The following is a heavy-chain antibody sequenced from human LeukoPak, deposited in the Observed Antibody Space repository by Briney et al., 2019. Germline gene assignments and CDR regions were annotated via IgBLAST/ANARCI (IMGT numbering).Heavy chain of an antibody. Sequence: PSETLSLTCTVSGGSISSYYWSWIRQPPGKGLEWIGYIYYSGSTNYNPSLKSRVTISVDTSKNQFSLKLSSVTAADAAVYYCARGTRELLLDYWGQGTLVTVSS. J-gene: IGHJ4*02. CDR3: ARGTRELLLDY. V-gene: IGHV4-59*01. CDR1: GGSISSYY. D-gene: IGHD1-26*01. CDR2: IYYSGST.